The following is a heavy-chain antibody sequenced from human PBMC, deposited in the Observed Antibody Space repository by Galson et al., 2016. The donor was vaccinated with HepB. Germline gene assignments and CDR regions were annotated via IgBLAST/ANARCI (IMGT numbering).Heavy chain of an antibody. V-gene: IGHV3-21*06. CDR3: ASHYDILTGYFYGYYFDY. J-gene: IGHJ4*02. Sequence: SLRLSCAASGFTFSSYSMHWVRQAPGKGLEWVSSISSSSSYIYYADSVKGRFTISRDNAKNSLYLQMNSLRAEDTAVYYCASHYDILTGYFYGYYFDYWGQGTLVTVSS. D-gene: IGHD3-9*01. CDR2: ISSSSSYI. CDR1: GFTFSSYS.